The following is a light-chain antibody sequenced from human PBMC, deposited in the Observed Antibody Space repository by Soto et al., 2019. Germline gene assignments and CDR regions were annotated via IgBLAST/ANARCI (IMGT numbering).Light chain of an antibody. V-gene: IGKV1-27*01. CDR3: PNYYSAPRT. Sequence: DIQMTQSPSSLSASVGDRVTMTCRASQGISNYLAWYQQKPGKVPELLIYGASTLQPGVPSRFTGSGSGTDFALTISSLQPEDIATYYCPNYYSAPRTFGQGTKVELK. CDR1: QGISNY. J-gene: IGKJ1*01. CDR2: GAS.